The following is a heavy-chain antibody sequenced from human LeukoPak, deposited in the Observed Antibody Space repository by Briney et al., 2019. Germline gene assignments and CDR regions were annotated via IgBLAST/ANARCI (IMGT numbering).Heavy chain of an antibody. Sequence: PGGSLRLSCAASGFTFSSYGMQWVRQAPGKGLEWVAFIRYDGSNKYYADSVKGRFTISRDNSKNTLYLQVNSLRAEDTAVYYCAKPRWLQALDYWGQGTLVTVSS. D-gene: IGHD5-24*01. CDR3: AKPRWLQALDY. CDR1: GFTFSSYG. V-gene: IGHV3-30*02. J-gene: IGHJ4*02. CDR2: IRYDGSNK.